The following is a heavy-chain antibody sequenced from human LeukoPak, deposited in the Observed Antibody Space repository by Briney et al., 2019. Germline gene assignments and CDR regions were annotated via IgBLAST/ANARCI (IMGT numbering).Heavy chain of an antibody. V-gene: IGHV4-34*01. J-gene: IGHJ4*02. D-gene: IGHD3-9*01. CDR2: INHSGST. CDR1: GGSFSGYY. Sequence: KPSETLSLTCAVYGGSFSGYYWSWIRQPPGKGLEWIGEINHSGSTNYNPSLKSRVTISVDTSKNQFSLKLSSVTAADTAVYYCARVSNFDWLLSTDYWGQGTLVTVSS. CDR3: ARVSNFDWLLSTDY.